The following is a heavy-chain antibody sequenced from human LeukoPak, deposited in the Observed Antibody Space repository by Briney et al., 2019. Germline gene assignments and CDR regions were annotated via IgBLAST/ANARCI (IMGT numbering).Heavy chain of an antibody. CDR3: ARSRGIVATTYFDY. Sequence: GGSLRLSCAASGFNFRAYWMSWARQAPGKGLEWVSAISGSGGSTYYADSVKGRFTISRDNSKNTLYLQMNSLRAEDTAVYYCARSRGIVATTYFDYWGQGTLVTVSS. CDR2: ISGSGGST. D-gene: IGHD5-12*01. CDR1: GFNFRAYW. V-gene: IGHV3-23*01. J-gene: IGHJ4*02.